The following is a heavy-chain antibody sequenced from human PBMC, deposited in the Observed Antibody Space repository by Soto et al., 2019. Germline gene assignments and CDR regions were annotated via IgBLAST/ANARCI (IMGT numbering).Heavy chain of an antibody. Sequence: SVKVSCKASGGTFSSYTISWVRQAPGQGLEWMGRIIPILGIANYARKFQGRVTITADKSTSTAYMELSSLRSEDTAVYYCARVRSWIFGVVIPPEMDVWGKGTTVTVSS. CDR2: IIPILGIA. CDR1: GGTFSSYT. J-gene: IGHJ6*04. V-gene: IGHV1-69*02. CDR3: ARVRSWIFGVVIPPEMDV. D-gene: IGHD3-3*01.